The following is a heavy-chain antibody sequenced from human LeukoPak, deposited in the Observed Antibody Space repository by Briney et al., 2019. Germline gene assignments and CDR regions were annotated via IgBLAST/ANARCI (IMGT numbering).Heavy chain of an antibody. CDR2: INPNSGGT. CDR1: GYTFTRYY. Sequence: ASVKVSCKAAGYTFTRYYMFWVRQAPGQGLEWMGRINPNSGGTNYAQKFQGRVTMTRDTSSSTAYMELSRLRSDDTAVYYCGRGFCRGGSCYSVENWFDRRLEGSLASVSS. CDR3: GRGFCRGGSCYSVENWFDR. J-gene: IGHJ5*02. D-gene: IGHD2-15*01. V-gene: IGHV1-2*06.